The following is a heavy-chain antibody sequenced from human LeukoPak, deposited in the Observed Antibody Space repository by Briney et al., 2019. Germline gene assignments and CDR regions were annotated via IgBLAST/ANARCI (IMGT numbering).Heavy chain of an antibody. D-gene: IGHD1-7*01. CDR3: ARGKRELGSLLFDS. V-gene: IGHV6-1*01. Sequence: SQTLSLTCVISGDSVSSNIAAWDWIRQSPSRGLEWLGRTYYRSKWYTDYAVSLKSRITINADTSKNHFSLQLISVTPEDTAVYFCARGKRELGSLLFDSWGQGTLVTVSS. CDR1: GDSVSSNIAA. J-gene: IGHJ4*02. CDR2: TYYRSKWYT.